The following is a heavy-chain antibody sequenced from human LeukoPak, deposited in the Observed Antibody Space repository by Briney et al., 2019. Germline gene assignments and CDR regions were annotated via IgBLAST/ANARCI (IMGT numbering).Heavy chain of an antibody. CDR2: ISASGST. Sequence: SETLSLTCSVSGGSISSHYWSWIRQPAGKGLEWIGRISASGSTNYSPSLKSRVTLSVDTSKNQFSLKLSSVTAADTAVYYCARGPQVITGTTRGSDFDYWGQGTLVTVSS. CDR1: GGSISSHY. J-gene: IGHJ4*02. V-gene: IGHV4-4*07. CDR3: ARGPQVITGTTRGSDFDY. D-gene: IGHD1-20*01.